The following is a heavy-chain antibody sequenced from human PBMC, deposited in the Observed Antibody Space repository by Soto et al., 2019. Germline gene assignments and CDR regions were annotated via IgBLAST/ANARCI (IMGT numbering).Heavy chain of an antibody. CDR1: GFTFSSYG. CDR2: ISGSGATT. D-gene: IGHD2-15*01. CDR3: AKTPRGAYYYGMDV. V-gene: IGHV3-23*01. J-gene: IGHJ6*02. Sequence: GGSLRLSCVGSGFTFSSYGMSWVRQAPGKGLEWVSAISGSGATTYYADSVKGRFTVSRDNSKNTLYLQMNSLRAEDTAVYYCAKTPRGAYYYGMDVWGQGTTVTVS.